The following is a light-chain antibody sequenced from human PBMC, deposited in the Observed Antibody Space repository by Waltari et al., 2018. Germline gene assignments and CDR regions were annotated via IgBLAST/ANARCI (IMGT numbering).Light chain of an antibody. CDR2: NDS. J-gene: IGLJ2*01. CDR1: NIGRKS. Sequence: SYVLTQAPSVSVAPGKTARITCGGNNIGRKSVHWYQQKPGQAPVLVIYNDSDRPSGIPERFSGSNSGNTATLTISRVEGGDEADYYCQVWDTSSDHVVFGGGTKLTVL. CDR3: QVWDTSSDHVV. V-gene: IGLV3-21*04.